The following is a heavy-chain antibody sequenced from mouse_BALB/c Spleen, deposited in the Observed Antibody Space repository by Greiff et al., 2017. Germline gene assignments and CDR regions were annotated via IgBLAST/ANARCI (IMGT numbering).Heavy chain of an antibody. D-gene: IGHD1-2*01. Sequence: EVKLMESGGGLVKPGGSLKLSCAASGFAFSSYDMSWVRQTPEKRLEWVAYISSGGGSTYYPDTVKGRFTISRDNAKNTLYLQMSSLKSEDTAMYYCARHDTTATFAYWGQGTLVTVSA. V-gene: IGHV5-12-1*01. CDR3: ARHDTTATFAY. J-gene: IGHJ3*01. CDR2: ISSGGGST. CDR1: GFAFSSYD.